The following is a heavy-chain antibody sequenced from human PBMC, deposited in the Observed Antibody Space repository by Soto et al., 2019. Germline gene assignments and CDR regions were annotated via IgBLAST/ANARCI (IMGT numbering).Heavy chain of an antibody. CDR3: ARYPSGGSWQGVIDY. J-gene: IGHJ4*02. V-gene: IGHV4-61*01. Sequence: SETLSLTCTVSGGSVSSGSYYWSWIRQPPGKGLEWIGYIYYSGSTNYNPSLKSRVTISVDTSKNQFSLKLSSVTAADTAVYYCARYPSGGSWQGVIDYWGQGTLVTVSS. CDR2: IYYSGST. D-gene: IGHD2-15*01. CDR1: GGSVSSGSYY.